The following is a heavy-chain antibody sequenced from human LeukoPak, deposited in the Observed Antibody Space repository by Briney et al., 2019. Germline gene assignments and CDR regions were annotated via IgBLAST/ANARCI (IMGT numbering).Heavy chain of an antibody. V-gene: IGHV1-46*01. D-gene: IGHD5-12*01. Sequence: ASVKVSCKASGYTFTSYYIHWVRQAPGQGLEWMGIINPSGGSPTYTQNFQGRVTMTRDTSTSTAYMELRSLRSDDTAVYCCARGPGYSGYDLYYYYGMDVWGQGTTVTVSS. CDR2: INPSGGSP. J-gene: IGHJ6*02. CDR1: GYTFTSYY. CDR3: ARGPGYSGYDLYYYYGMDV.